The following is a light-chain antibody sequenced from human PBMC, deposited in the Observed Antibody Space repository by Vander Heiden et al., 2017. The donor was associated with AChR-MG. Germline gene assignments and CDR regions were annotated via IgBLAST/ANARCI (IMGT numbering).Light chain of an antibody. CDR2: ATS. CDR1: QSVTNTY. J-gene: IGKJ1*01. V-gene: IGKV3-20*01. Sequence: EVLLTQSPGILSLSPGERGTLSCRASQSVTNTYIAWYQQKSGQAPRLLIDATSRRATGIPDRFSGSGSGTDFNRTISRLEPEDFAVYFCQQYGSSPWTFGQGTKVEIK. CDR3: QQYGSSPWT.